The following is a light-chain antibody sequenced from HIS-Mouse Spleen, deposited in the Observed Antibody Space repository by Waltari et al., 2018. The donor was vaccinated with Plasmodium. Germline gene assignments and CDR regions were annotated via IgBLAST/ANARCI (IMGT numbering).Light chain of an antibody. J-gene: IGLJ3*02. CDR3: QAWDSSTAV. CDR1: KLGDKY. CDR2: QDS. V-gene: IGLV3-1*01. Sequence: SYELTQPPSVSVSPGQTASITCSGDKLGDKYACWYQQKPGQSPVLVFYQDSKRPSGSPERFSGSNSGNTATLTISGTQAMDEADYYCQAWDSSTAVFGGGTKLTVL.